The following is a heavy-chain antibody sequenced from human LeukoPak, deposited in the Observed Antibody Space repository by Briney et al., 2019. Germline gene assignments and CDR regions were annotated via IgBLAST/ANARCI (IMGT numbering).Heavy chain of an antibody. CDR1: GYTLTELS. J-gene: IGHJ4*02. V-gene: IGHV1-24*01. D-gene: IGHD3-10*01. Sequence: ASVKVSCTVSGYTLTELSMHWVRQAPGKGLEWMGGFDPEDGETIYAQKFQGRVTMTEDTSTDTAYMELSSLRSEDTAVYYCATFAMVRGTYYFDYWGQGTLVTVSS. CDR3: ATFAMVRGTYYFDY. CDR2: FDPEDGET.